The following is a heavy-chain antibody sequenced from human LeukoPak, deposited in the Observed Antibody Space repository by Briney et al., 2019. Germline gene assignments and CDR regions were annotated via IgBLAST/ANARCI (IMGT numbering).Heavy chain of an antibody. CDR1: GGSFSGYY. Sequence: PSETLSLTCAVYGGSFSGYYWSWIRQPSGKGLEWIGEINHSGSTNYNPSLKSRVTISVDTSKNQFSLKLSSVTAADTAVYYCARRLRDYYGSGKTNWFDPWGQGTLVTVSS. CDR2: INHSGST. J-gene: IGHJ5*02. D-gene: IGHD3-10*01. CDR3: ARRLRDYYGSGKTNWFDP. V-gene: IGHV4-34*01.